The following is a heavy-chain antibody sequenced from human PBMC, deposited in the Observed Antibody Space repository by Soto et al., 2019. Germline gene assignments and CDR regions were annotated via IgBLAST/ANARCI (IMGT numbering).Heavy chain of an antibody. CDR1: GFSLTTREVG. D-gene: IGHD3-22*01. CDR2: IYWDDDK. CDR3: ARNAEYYTSAHYRN. J-gene: IGHJ4*02. V-gene: IGHV2-5*02. Sequence: QITLKESGPTLVKPTQTLTLTCSFSGFSLTTREVGVGWIRQPPGKALEWLALIYWDDDKRYNPSLKSRLANTKDTSKNQVVLTMTNMDPVDTATYYCARNAEYYTSAHYRNWGQGTLVTVSS.